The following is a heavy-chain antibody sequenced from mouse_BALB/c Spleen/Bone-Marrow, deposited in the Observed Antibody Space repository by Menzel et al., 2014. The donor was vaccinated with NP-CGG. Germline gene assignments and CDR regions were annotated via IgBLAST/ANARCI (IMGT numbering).Heavy chain of an antibody. CDR3: GRGDY. Sequence: EVKLMESGGGLVQPGESRKLSCAASGFTFSSFAMHWIRQAPEKGLEWVAFISSGSNIIHYADTVKGRFTISRDNPKNTLFLQMTSLRSEDTAMYYCGRGDYWGQGTTLTVSS. CDR2: ISSGSNII. J-gene: IGHJ2*01. V-gene: IGHV5-17*02. CDR1: GFTFSSFA.